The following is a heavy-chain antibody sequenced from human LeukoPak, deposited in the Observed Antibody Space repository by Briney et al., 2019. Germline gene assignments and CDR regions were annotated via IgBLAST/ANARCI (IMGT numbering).Heavy chain of an antibody. CDR3: ARAQIDY. CDR2: IKDDGSEK. Sequence: GGSLRLSCVGSGFTFSSYWMTWVRQAPGKGLEWVANIKDDGSEKYSVDSVKGRFTISRDNAKNLLYLQMSSLRAEDTAVYYCARAQIDYWGQGTLVTVSS. V-gene: IGHV3-7*04. J-gene: IGHJ4*02. CDR1: GFTFSSYW.